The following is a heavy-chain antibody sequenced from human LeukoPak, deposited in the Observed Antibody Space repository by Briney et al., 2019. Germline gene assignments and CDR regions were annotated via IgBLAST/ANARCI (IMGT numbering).Heavy chain of an antibody. J-gene: IGHJ4*02. D-gene: IGHD4-17*01. CDR1: GGSISSYY. Sequence: SETLSLTCTVSGGSISSYYWIWIRQPPGKGLEWIGYIYYSGSTNYNPSLKSRVTISVDTSKNQFSLKLSSVTAADTAVYYCARLPDYGDAFDYWGQGTLVTVSS. CDR2: IYYSGST. V-gene: IGHV4-59*08. CDR3: ARLPDYGDAFDY.